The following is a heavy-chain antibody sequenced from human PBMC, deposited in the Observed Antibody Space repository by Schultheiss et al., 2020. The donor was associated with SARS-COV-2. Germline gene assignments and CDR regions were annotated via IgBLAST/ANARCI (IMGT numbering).Heavy chain of an antibody. Sequence: SETLSLTCTVSGGSISSYYWSWVRQPPEKGLEWIGYVYFSGSTNYNPSLKSRVTISVDTSKNQFSLKLSSVTAADTAVYYCARVRVVATSADAFDIWGQGTMVTVAS. CDR3: ARVRVVATSADAFDI. V-gene: IGHV4-59*01. CDR1: GGSISSYY. CDR2: VYFSGST. D-gene: IGHD5-12*01. J-gene: IGHJ3*02.